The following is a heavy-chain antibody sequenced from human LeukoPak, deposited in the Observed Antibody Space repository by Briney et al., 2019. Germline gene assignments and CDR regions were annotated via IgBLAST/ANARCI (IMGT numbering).Heavy chain of an antibody. V-gene: IGHV1-46*01. CDR1: GYTFTSYY. D-gene: IGHD5-18*01. Sequence: ASVKVSCKASGYTFTSYYMHWVRQAPGQGLEWIGIINPSGGSTSYAQKFQGRVTMTRDTSTSTVYMELSSLRSGDTAVYYCARDQDTAMVTGGFDYWGQGTLVTVSS. J-gene: IGHJ4*02. CDR3: ARDQDTAMVTGGFDY. CDR2: INPSGGST.